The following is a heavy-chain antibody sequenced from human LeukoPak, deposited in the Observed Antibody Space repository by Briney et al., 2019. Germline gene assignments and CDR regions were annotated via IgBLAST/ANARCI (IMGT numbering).Heavy chain of an antibody. D-gene: IGHD6-13*01. Sequence: SETLSLTCIVSGGSISSSIYYWAWVRQPPGKGLEWIGTVFYNGATQYSPSLRSRVTISIDTSTNQFSLKLTSVTAADTAVYYCARARGQQLASYWYFDLWGRGTLVTVSS. CDR3: ARARGQQLASYWYFDL. V-gene: IGHV4-39*07. J-gene: IGHJ2*01. CDR1: GGSISSSIYY. CDR2: VFYNGAT.